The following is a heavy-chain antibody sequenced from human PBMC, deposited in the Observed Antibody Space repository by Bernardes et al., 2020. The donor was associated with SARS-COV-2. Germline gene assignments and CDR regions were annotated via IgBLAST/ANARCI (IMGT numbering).Heavy chain of an antibody. V-gene: IGHV3-7*03. J-gene: IGHJ6*02. CDR1: GFDFSDYW. CDR3: VRSAGMDV. CDR2: IKRDGSET. Sequence: GGSLRRSCAGSGFDFSDYWMTWVRQAPGTGLEWVANIKRDGSETYYVDSVKGRFTISRDNAKNLVFLQMNSLRAEDTAVFYCVRSAGMDVWGQGTMVTVSS.